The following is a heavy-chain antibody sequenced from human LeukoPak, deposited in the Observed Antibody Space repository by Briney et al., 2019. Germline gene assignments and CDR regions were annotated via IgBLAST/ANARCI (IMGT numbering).Heavy chain of an antibody. CDR2: ISGSGATTYYADGST. Sequence: GGSLRLSCAASGFTFRSCALIWVRQAPGKGLEWVSSISGSGATTYYADGSTYYADSVKGRFTISRDNSKNTLYLQMHSLRGEDTAVYYCAKRASVTNYYFGMDVWGQGTTVTVSS. CDR3: AKRASVTNYYFGMDV. V-gene: IGHV3-23*01. CDR1: GFTFRSCA. J-gene: IGHJ6*02.